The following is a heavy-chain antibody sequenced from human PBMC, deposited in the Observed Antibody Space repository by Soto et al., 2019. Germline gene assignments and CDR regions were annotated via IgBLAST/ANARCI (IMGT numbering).Heavy chain of an antibody. CDR3: ARWSYLDY. Sequence: GPLRLSCAASGFSFGSYALSWVRQAPGKGLEWVSTISGSDGKTFYADSVKGRFSISRDTSQSTLYLQMNSLRADDTAMYYCARWSYLDYWGQGTRVNVS. CDR2: ISGSDGKT. J-gene: IGHJ4*02. D-gene: IGHD3-3*01. CDR1: GFSFGSYA. V-gene: IGHV3-23*01.